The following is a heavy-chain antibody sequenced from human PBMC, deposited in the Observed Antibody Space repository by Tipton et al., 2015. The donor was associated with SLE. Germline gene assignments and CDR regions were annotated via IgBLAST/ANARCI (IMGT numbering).Heavy chain of an antibody. CDR3: GARQYFYAMDV. J-gene: IGHJ6*02. D-gene: IGHD2/OR15-2a*01. V-gene: IGHV4-4*02. Sequence: TLSLTCAVSGGSISDNWWSWVRQPPGKGLEWIGEVSHRGNTNYNPSLESRLTISVDKSSSQVSLKLSSVTAADTALYYCGARQYFYAMDVCGQGTTVTVSS. CDR2: VSHRGNT. CDR1: GGSISDNW.